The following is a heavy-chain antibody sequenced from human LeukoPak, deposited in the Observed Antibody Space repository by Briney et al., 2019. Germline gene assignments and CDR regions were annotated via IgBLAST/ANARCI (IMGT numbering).Heavy chain of an antibody. CDR3: ARDPPYDAFDI. CDR2: MKGDGSAR. Sequence: PGGSLRLSCAASGFTFSNYWMTWVRQAPGKGLEWVANMKGDGSARYYVDSVKGRFTISRDNAYNSLYLLMNSLRAEDTAVYYCARDPPYDAFDIWGQGTMVTVSS. V-gene: IGHV3-7*03. J-gene: IGHJ3*02. CDR1: GFTFSNYW.